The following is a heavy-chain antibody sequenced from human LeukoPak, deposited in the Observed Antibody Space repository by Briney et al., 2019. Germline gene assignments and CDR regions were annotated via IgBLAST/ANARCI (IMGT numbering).Heavy chain of an antibody. CDR2: INPNSGGT. CDR3: ATDAELLWFGELLYHNNWFDP. D-gene: IGHD3-10*01. Sequence: ASVKVSCKASGYTFTSYYMHWVRQAPGQGLEWMGWINPNSGGTNYAQKFQGRVTMTRDTSISTAYMELSRLRSDDTAVYYCATDAELLWFGELLYHNNWFDPWGQGTLVTVSS. V-gene: IGHV1-2*02. J-gene: IGHJ5*02. CDR1: GYTFTSYY.